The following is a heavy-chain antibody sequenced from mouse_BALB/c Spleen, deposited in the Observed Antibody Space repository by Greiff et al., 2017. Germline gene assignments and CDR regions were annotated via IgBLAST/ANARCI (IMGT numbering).Heavy chain of an antibody. CDR3: ARGGNYRYAYAMDY. V-gene: IGHV1S135*01. J-gene: IGHJ4*01. CDR2: IDPYNGGT. Sequence: EVQLHQSGPELVKPGASVKVSCKASGYAFTSYNMYWVKQSHGKSLEWIGYIDPYNGGTSYNQKFKGKATLTVDKSSSTAYMHLNSLTSEDSAVYYCARGGNYRYAYAMDYWGQGTSVTVSS. CDR1: GYAFTSYN. D-gene: IGHD2-14*01.